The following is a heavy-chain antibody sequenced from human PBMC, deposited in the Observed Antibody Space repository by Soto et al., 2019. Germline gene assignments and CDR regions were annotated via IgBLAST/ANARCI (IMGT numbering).Heavy chain of an antibody. J-gene: IGHJ4*02. V-gene: IGHV3-66*01. Sequence: GGSLRLSCAASGFTFSSYAMSWVRQAPGKGLEWVSVIYSGGSTFYADSVKGRFIISRDDSKNTLFLQMNSLRAEDTAVYYCATAKLLLPWLFDYWGQGTLVTVSS. CDR3: ATAKLLLPWLFDY. CDR2: IYSGGST. CDR1: GFTFSSYA. D-gene: IGHD2-15*01.